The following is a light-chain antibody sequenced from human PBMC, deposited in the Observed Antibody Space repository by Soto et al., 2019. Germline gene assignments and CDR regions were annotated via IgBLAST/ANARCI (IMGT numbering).Light chain of an antibody. CDR2: AAS. Sequence: DIQLTQSPSFLSASVGDRVSITCRSSQGISNYLAWYQQRPGKAPKLLIYAASTLQSGVPSRFSGSGSGTEFTLTISSLQPEDFATYYCQQLSIYPPLTFGGGTKVEIK. CDR3: QQLSIYPPLT. V-gene: IGKV1-9*01. CDR1: QGISNY. J-gene: IGKJ4*01.